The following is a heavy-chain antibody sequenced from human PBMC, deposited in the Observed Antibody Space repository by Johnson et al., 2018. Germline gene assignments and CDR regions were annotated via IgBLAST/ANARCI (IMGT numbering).Heavy chain of an antibody. D-gene: IGHD1-14*01. CDR3: ARLSLGVPTGADAFDI. CDR1: GYSFTRYW. CDR2: IYPGDSAT. V-gene: IGHV5-51*03. J-gene: IGHJ3*02. Sequence: KQPGESLKISCEGSGYSFTRYWIGCVRQMPGKGLEWMGIIYPGDSATRYSPSFQGQVTISADKSLSTAYLPVSSLTAPDTAMSFRARLSLGVPTGADAFDIWG.